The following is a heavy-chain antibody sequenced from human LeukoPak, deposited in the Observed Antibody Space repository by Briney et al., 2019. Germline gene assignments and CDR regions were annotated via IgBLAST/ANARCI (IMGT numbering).Heavy chain of an antibody. CDR3: ARDGDGRLRFDY. D-gene: IGHD5-12*01. V-gene: IGHV3-48*01. J-gene: IGHJ4*02. CDR2: ISSTGGTI. CDR1: GFTFSSYS. Sequence: GGSLRLSCAASGFTFSSYSMNWVRQAPGKGPEWVSYISSTGGTIYYADSVRGRFTISRDNAKNSLYLQMNSLRAEDTAIYYCARDGDGRLRFDYWGRGTLVTVSS.